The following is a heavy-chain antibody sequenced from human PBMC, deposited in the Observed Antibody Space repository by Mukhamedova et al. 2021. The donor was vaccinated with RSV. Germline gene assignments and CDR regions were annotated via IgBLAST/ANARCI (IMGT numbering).Heavy chain of an antibody. CDR3: ACGAKLGYGDYHKYYFDY. V-gene: IGHV3-23*01. CDR2: ISGSGGST. J-gene: IGHJ4*02. D-gene: IGHD4-17*01. Sequence: SWVRQAPGKGLEWVSAISGSGGSTYYADSVKGRFTISRDNSKNTLYLQMNSLRAEDTAVYYCACGAKLGYGDYHKYYFDYWGQGT.